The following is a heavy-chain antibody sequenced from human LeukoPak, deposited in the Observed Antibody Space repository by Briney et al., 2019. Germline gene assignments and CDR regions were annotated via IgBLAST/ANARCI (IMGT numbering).Heavy chain of an antibody. Sequence: GGSLRLSCAASGFTFSSYAMSWVRQAPGKGLEWGSAISGSGGSTYYADSVKGRFTISRDNSKNTLYLQMNSLRAEDTAVYYCTSSSGWYGSTQYYFDYWGQGTLVTVSS. V-gene: IGHV3-23*01. D-gene: IGHD6-19*01. CDR1: GFTFSSYA. CDR2: ISGSGGST. CDR3: TSSSGWYGSTQYYFDY. J-gene: IGHJ4*02.